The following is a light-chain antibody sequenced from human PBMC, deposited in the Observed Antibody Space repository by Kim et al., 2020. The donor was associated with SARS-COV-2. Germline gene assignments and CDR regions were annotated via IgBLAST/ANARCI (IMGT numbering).Light chain of an antibody. J-gene: IGKJ2*01. CDR2: GAS. CDR1: QSVNSNY. V-gene: IGKV3-20*01. CDR3: QQYGGT. Sequence: LPWTPGENAPLSCRASQSVNSNYLAWYQQKPGQAPRLLIYGASSRATGIPGRFSGSGSGTDFTLTISRLEPEDFAVYYCQQYGGTFGQGTKLEIK.